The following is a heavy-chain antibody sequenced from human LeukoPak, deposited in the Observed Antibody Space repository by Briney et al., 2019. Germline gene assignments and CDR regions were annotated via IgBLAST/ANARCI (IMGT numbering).Heavy chain of an antibody. V-gene: IGHV3-53*01. CDR3: AKAPLSYDSSGPFDY. J-gene: IGHJ4*02. D-gene: IGHD3-22*01. CDR2: IYGGGNI. Sequence: PGGSLRLSCAASGFTVSSNYMNWVRQAPGKGLEWVSVIYGGGNIYYADFVKGRFTISRDNSKNTLYLQMNSLRAEDTAVYYCAKAPLSYDSSGPFDYWGQGTLVTVSS. CDR1: GFTVSSNY.